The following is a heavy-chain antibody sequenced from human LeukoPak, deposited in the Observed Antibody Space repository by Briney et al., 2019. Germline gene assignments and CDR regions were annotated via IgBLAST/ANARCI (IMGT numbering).Heavy chain of an antibody. J-gene: IGHJ6*03. V-gene: IGHV4-59*01. CDR1: GGSISSYY. D-gene: IGHD3-3*01. CDR3: ARGNYDFWSGYSDYYYYYYMDV. CDR2: IYYSGST. Sequence: PSETLSLTCTVSGGSISSYYWSWIRQPPGKGLEWIGYIYYSGSTNYNPSLKSRATISVDTSKNQFSLKLSSVTAADTAVYYCARGNYDFWSGYSDYYYYYYMDVWGKGTTVTVSS.